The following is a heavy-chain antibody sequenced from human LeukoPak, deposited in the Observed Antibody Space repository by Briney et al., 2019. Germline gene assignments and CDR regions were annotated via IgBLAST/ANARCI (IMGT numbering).Heavy chain of an antibody. J-gene: IGHJ4*02. CDR2: INHSGST. Sequence: SETLSLTCAVYGGSFSGYYWSWIRQPPGKGLEWIGEINHSGSTNYNPSLKSRVTISVDTSKNQFSLKLSSVTAPDTAMYYCARVSYTSSWYDIDYWGQGALVTVSS. CDR1: GGSFSGYY. CDR3: ARVSYTSSWYDIDY. D-gene: IGHD6-13*01. V-gene: IGHV4-34*01.